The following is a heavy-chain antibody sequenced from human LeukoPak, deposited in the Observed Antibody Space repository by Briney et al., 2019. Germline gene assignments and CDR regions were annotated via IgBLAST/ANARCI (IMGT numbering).Heavy chain of an antibody. CDR3: ARYYYDSCGYVYHAHWFDP. D-gene: IGHD3-22*01. CDR2: IIPIFGTA. Sequence: ASVKVSCKASGGTFSSYAISWVRQAPGQGLEWMRGIIPIFGTANYAQKFQGRVTITTDESTSTAYMELSSLRSEDTAVYYCARYYYDSCGYVYHAHWFDPWGQGTLLTVSS. CDR1: GGTFSSYA. V-gene: IGHV1-69*05. J-gene: IGHJ5*02.